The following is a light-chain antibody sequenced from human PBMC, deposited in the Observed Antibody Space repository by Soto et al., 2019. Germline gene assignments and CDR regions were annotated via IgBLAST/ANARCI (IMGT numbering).Light chain of an antibody. V-gene: IGKV1-33*01. CDR3: QQYENLPT. CDR2: DAS. J-gene: IGKJ5*01. Sequence: DIQMTQSPSSLSAPVGDRVTITCQANQNINNYLNCYQQKPGRAPKLLIYDASNLEAGVPSRFRGTGSGTDFTFTISRLQPEDIATYYCQQYENLPTFGQETRLEIK. CDR1: QNINNY.